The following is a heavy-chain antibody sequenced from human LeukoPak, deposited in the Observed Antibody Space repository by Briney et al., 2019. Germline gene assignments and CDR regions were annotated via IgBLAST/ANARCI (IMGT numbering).Heavy chain of an antibody. CDR2: ISYDGSNK. J-gene: IGHJ4*02. Sequence: GGSLRLSCAASGFTFSSYAMHWVRQAPGKGLEWVAVISYDGSNKYYADSVKGRFTISRDNGKNSLYLQMNSLRAEDTAVYFCARDGLPVALDYWGQGTLVTVSS. D-gene: IGHD5-12*01. CDR1: GFTFSSYA. CDR3: ARDGLPVALDY. V-gene: IGHV3-30*04.